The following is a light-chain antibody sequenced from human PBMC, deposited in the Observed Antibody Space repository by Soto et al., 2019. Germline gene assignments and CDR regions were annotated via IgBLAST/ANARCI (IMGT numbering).Light chain of an antibody. CDR1: SSDVGAYDY. J-gene: IGLJ1*01. V-gene: IGLV2-8*01. Sequence: QSALTQPPSASGSPGQSVTISCTGTSSDVGAYDYVSWYQQHPGKAPKLMIYEINKRPSGVPDRFSGSESGNTASLTVSGLQAEDEADYYCSSFAGSNNFPYVFGTGTKLTVL. CDR3: SSFAGSNNFPYV. CDR2: EIN.